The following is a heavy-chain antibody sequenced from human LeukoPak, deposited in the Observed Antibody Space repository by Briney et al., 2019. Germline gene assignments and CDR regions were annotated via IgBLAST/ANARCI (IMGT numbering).Heavy chain of an antibody. V-gene: IGHV4-59*08. CDR1: GGSISTYY. J-gene: IGHJ3*01. D-gene: IGHD4-17*01. Sequence: PSETLSLTCTVSGGSISTYYWTWIRQPPGKGLEWIGYIYYTGSTNFNPSLKSRVSKSLETSKNQLSLKLSSVTAADTAVYYCARRFAVNPRYAFDLWGQGTMVIVSS. CDR3: ARRFAVNPRYAFDL. CDR2: IYYTGST.